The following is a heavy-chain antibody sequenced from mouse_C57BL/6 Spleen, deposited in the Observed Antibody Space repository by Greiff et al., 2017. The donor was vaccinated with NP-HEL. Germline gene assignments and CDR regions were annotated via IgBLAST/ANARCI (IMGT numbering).Heavy chain of an antibody. J-gene: IGHJ4*01. CDR3: AGLGRQAALAEAMDY. CDR2: IYPGDGDT. Sequence: VQLQQSGAELVKPGASVKISCKASGYAFSSYWMHWVHQRPGQGLEWIGQIYPGDGDTNYNGKFKGKATLTADKSSSTAYMQLSSLTSEDSAVYFCAGLGRQAALAEAMDYWGQGTSVTVSS. CDR1: GYAFSSYW. D-gene: IGHD3-1*01. V-gene: IGHV1-80*01.